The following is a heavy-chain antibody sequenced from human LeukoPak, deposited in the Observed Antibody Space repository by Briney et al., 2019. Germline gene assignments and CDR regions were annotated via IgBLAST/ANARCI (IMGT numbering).Heavy chain of an antibody. Sequence: ASVKVSCKASGYTFTTYGINWVRQAPGQGLEWMGWISAYNGTTNYAQKVQGRVAMTTDTSTSTAYMELRSLRYDDTAVYYCARDDNAGYDLINWFDPWGQGTLVTVSS. CDR3: ARDDNAGYDLINWFDP. CDR1: GYTFTTYG. J-gene: IGHJ5*02. D-gene: IGHD3-3*01. CDR2: ISAYNGTT. V-gene: IGHV1-18*01.